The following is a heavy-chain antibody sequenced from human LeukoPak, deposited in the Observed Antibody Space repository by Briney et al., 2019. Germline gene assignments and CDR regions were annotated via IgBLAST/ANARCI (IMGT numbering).Heavy chain of an antibody. J-gene: IGHJ3*02. Sequence: PSETLSLTCAVYGGSFSGYYWSWIRQPPGKGLEWIGEINHSGSTNYNPSLKSRVTISVDTSKNQFSLKLSSVTAADTAVYYCARGMAAAEGFDIWGQGTMVTVSS. D-gene: IGHD6-13*01. V-gene: IGHV4-34*01. CDR2: INHSGST. CDR1: GGSFSGYY. CDR3: ARGMAAAEGFDI.